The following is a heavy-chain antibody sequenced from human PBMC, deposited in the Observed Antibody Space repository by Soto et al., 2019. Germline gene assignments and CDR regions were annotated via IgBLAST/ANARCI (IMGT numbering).Heavy chain of an antibody. CDR2: ISFDGASK. CDR3: AKGFYVWGTYRERNYFDY. J-gene: IGHJ4*02. CDR1: GFTFSSYD. D-gene: IGHD3-16*02. V-gene: IGHV3-30*18. Sequence: QVQLLESGGGVVQPGRSLRLSCAASGFTFSSYDIYWVRQAPGKGLEWVAVISFDGASKYYGDSVKGRFTISRDNSKNTLYLQMNSLRLEDTAVYYCAKGFYVWGTYRERNYFDYWVQVTLVTVSS.